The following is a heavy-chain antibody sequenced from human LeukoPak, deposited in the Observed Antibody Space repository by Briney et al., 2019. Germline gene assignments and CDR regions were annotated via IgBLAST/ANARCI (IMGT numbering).Heavy chain of an antibody. J-gene: IGHJ6*02. D-gene: IGHD2-2*01. CDR1: GFTFSSYA. Sequence: GGSLRLYCAASGFTFSSYAMSWVRQAPGKGLEWVSAISGSGGSTYYADSVKGRFTISRDNSKNTLYLQMNSLRAEDTAVYYCAKDLCSSTSCPGYYYYGMDVWGQGTTVTVSS. V-gene: IGHV3-23*01. CDR2: ISGSGGST. CDR3: AKDLCSSTSCPGYYYYGMDV.